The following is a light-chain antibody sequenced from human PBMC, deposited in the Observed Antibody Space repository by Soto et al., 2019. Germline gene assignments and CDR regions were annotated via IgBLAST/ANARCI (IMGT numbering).Light chain of an antibody. J-gene: IGKJ3*01. V-gene: IGKV1-5*01. Sequence: DIQITQSPSTLSASARQTVTITFTSIQSISICLAWYQQKPGKAPKLLVYDASNLESGVPSRFSGSGSGTEFTLTISSLQPDDFATYYCQQYNSYSPGFTFGTGTKVDIK. CDR2: DAS. CDR3: QQYNSYSPGFT. CDR1: QSISIC.